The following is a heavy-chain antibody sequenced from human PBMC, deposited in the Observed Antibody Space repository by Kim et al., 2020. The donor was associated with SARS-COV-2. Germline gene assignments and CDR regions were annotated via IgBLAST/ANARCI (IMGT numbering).Heavy chain of an antibody. J-gene: IGHJ4*02. Sequence: GGSLRLSCAASGFTVSSNYMSWVRQAPGKGLEWLSVIYSGGSTYYADSVKGRFTISRDNSKNTLYLQMNSLRAEDTAVYYCARDPTVTRPLWGQGTLVTVSS. V-gene: IGHV3-53*01. CDR1: GFTVSSNY. CDR2: IYSGGST. CDR3: ARDPTVTRPL. D-gene: IGHD4-17*01.